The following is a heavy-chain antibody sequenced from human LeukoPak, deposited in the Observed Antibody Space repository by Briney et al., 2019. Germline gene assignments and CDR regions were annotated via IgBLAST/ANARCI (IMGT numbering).Heavy chain of an antibody. J-gene: IGHJ4*02. D-gene: IGHD3-10*01. CDR1: GFTFSSYE. CDR2: ISSSGSTI. V-gene: IGHV3-48*03. CDR3: ARTGTLWLGKLYDY. Sequence: QPGGSLRLSCAASGFTFSSYEMNWVRQAPGKGLEWVSYISSSGSTIYYADSVKGRFTISRDNAKNSLYLQMNSLRAEDTAVYYCARTGTLWLGKLYDYWGQGTLVTVSS.